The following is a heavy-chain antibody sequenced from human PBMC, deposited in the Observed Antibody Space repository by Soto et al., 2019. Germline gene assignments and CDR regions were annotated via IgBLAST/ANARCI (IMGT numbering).Heavy chain of an antibody. V-gene: IGHV4-30-4*01. CDR3: ARESHTAMAENWFDP. Sequence: QVQLQESGPGLVKPSQTLSLTCTVSGGSISSGDYYWSWIRQPPGKGLEWIGYIYYSGSTYYNPSLKSRVTISVYTSKNQFSLKLSSVTAADTAVYYCARESHTAMAENWFDPWGQGTLVTVSS. D-gene: IGHD5-18*01. CDR2: IYYSGST. CDR1: GGSISSGDYY. J-gene: IGHJ5*02.